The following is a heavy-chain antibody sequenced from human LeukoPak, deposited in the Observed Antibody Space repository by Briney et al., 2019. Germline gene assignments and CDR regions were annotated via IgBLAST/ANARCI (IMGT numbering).Heavy chain of an antibody. CDR1: GFTFGDYA. Sequence: GGSLRLSCTASGFTFGDYAMSWVRQAPGKGLEWVGFIRSKAYGGTTEYAASVKGRFTISRDDSKSIAYLQMNSLKTEDTAVYYCARGSYPGWYNGEFDYWGQGTLVPVSS. CDR3: ARGSYPGWYNGEFDY. V-gene: IGHV3-49*04. J-gene: IGHJ4*02. D-gene: IGHD6-19*01. CDR2: IRSKAYGGTT.